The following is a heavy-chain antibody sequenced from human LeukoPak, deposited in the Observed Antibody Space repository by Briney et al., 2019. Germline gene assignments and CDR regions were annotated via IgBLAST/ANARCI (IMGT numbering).Heavy chain of an antibody. CDR3: AREMLGSSGDYYYYYYKDV. D-gene: IGHD6-19*01. J-gene: IGHJ6*03. V-gene: IGHV4-59*01. CDR2: IYYSGST. Sequence: PSETLSLTCTVSGGSISSYYWSWIRQPPGKGLEWIGYIYYSGSTNYNPSLKSRVTISVDTSKNQFSLKLSSVTAADTAVYYCAREMLGSSGDYYYYYYKDVWGKGTTVTIAS. CDR1: GGSISSYY.